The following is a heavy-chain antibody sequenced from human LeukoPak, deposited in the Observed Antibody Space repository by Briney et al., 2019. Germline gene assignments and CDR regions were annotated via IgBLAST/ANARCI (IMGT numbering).Heavy chain of an antibody. D-gene: IGHD5-18*01. CDR3: AKDSRGYSYIFDY. CDR2: ISDSGGDT. Sequence: GGTLRLSCAASGFTFSKSPMTWVRQALGKGLEWVSTISDSGGDTYHADSVKGRFTISRDNSKKTLYLQMSSLRAEDTAVYYCAKDSRGYSYIFDYWGQGTLVTVSS. J-gene: IGHJ4*02. CDR1: GFTFSKSP. V-gene: IGHV3-23*01.